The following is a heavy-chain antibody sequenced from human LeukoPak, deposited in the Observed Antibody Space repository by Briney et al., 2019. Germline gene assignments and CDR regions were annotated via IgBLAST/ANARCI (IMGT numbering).Heavy chain of an antibody. Sequence: SETLSLTSAHSGDSLSDYYSSWICQPPRKRLERIAYIYYSGSNNYNPSLKSRATTSLDTSKSHLSLRLNSVTDADTAVYYCARVANSGGMYFDYWGQGTLVTVSS. CDR3: ARVANSGGMYFDY. D-gene: IGHD2-15*01. CDR1: GDSLSDYY. J-gene: IGHJ4*02. V-gene: IGHV4-59*01. CDR2: IYYSGSN.